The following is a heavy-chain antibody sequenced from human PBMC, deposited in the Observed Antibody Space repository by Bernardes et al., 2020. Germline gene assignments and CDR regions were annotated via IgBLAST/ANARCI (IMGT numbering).Heavy chain of an antibody. J-gene: IGHJ3*02. D-gene: IGHD5-18*01. CDR3: AKEGEDTALAPFDI. Sequence: GSLRLSCAASGFTFSNYAISWVRQAPGKGLEWLSVISGGGRSTYYADSVKGRFIISRDNSKNTLYLQMNSLRAEDTAVYYCAKEGEDTALAPFDIWGQGTMVTGAS. CDR2: ISGGGRST. CDR1: GFTFSNYA. V-gene: IGHV3-23*01.